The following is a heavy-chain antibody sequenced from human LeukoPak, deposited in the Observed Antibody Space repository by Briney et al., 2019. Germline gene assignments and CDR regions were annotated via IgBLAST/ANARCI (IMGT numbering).Heavy chain of an antibody. D-gene: IGHD3-16*02. J-gene: IGHJ4*02. CDR1: GYSISSGYY. V-gene: IGHV4-38-2*01. Sequence: SETLSLTYAVSGYSISSGYYWGWIRQPPGKGLEWIGSIYHSGSTYYNPSLKSRVTISVDTSKNQFSLKLSSVTAADTAVYYCARYVWGSYPTFEDYWGQGTLVTVSS. CDR2: IYHSGST. CDR3: ARYVWGSYPTFEDY.